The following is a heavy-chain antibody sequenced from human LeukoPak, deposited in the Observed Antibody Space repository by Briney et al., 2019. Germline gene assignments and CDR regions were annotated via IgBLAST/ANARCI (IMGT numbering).Heavy chain of an antibody. V-gene: IGHV4-30-2*01. J-gene: IGHJ4*02. CDR3: ASLTSMIVAAY. CDR1: GGSISSGGYS. Sequence: SETLSLTCAVSGGSISSGGYSWSWIRQPPGTGLEWIGYIYHSGSTYYNPSLKSRVTISVDRSKNQFSLKLSSVTAADTAVYYCASLTSMIVAAYWGQGTLVTVSS. CDR2: IYHSGST. D-gene: IGHD3-22*01.